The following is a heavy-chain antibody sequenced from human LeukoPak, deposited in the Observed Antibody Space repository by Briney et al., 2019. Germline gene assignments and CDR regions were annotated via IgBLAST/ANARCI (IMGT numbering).Heavy chain of an antibody. CDR2: ISYDGSNK. V-gene: IGHV3-30-3*01. J-gene: IGHJ4*02. CDR1: GFTFSSYA. D-gene: IGHD1-26*01. CDR3: ARDRGSYYVAVAYTFDY. Sequence: PGRSLRLSCAASGFTFSSYAIHWVRQAPGKGLEWVAVISYDGSNKYYADSVKGRFTISRDNSKNTLYLQMNSLRAEDTAVYYCARDRGSYYVAVAYTFDYWGQGTLVTVSS.